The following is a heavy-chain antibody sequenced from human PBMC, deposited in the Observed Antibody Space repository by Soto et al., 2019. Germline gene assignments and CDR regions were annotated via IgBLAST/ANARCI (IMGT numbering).Heavy chain of an antibody. J-gene: IGHJ5*02. CDR3: VREEPRTFFFDP. D-gene: IGHD3-16*01. CDR1: GYIFTNYH. Sequence: QVQLVQSGAEVKKPGASVRVSCKASGYIFTNYHMHWVRQAPGQGLEWMGIIKSSGGITSYAQKFQGSVTMTRDTSTSTVYMELSSLRSEDTAVYYCVREEPRTFFFDPWGQGTLVTASS. CDR2: IKSSGGIT. V-gene: IGHV1-46*03.